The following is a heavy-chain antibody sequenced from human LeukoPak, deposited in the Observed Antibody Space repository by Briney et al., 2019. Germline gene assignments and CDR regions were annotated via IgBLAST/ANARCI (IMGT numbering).Heavy chain of an antibody. D-gene: IGHD3-3*01. CDR3: ARAYDFWSGYYLDY. CDR2: ISSSSSTI. V-gene: IGHV3-48*04. CDR1: GFTFSSYS. Sequence: QPGGSLRLSCAASGFTFSSYSMNWLRQAPGKGLEWVSYISSSSSTIYYADSVKGRFTISRDNAKNSLYLQMNSLRAEDTAVYYCARAYDFWSGYYLDYWGQGTLVTVSS. J-gene: IGHJ4*02.